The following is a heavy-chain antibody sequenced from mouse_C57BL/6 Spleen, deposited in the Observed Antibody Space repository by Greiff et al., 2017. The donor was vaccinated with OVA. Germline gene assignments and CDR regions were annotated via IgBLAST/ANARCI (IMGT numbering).Heavy chain of an antibody. Sequence: VQLQQSGAELVKPGASVKMSCKASGYTFTSYWITWVKQRPGQGLEWIGDIYPGSGSTNYNEKFKSKATLTVDTSSSTAYMQLSSLTSEDSAVYYCARGGGYYDYDRSFAYWGQGTLVTVSA. CDR1: GYTFTSYW. J-gene: IGHJ3*01. CDR2: IYPGSGST. D-gene: IGHD2-4*01. V-gene: IGHV1-55*01. CDR3: ARGGGYYDYDRSFAY.